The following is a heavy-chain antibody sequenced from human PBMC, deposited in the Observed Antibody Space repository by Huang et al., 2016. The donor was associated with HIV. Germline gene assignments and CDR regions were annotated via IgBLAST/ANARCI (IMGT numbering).Heavy chain of an antibody. D-gene: IGHD6-6*01. CDR3: ARRFSSSSGYFDY. J-gene: IGHJ4*02. CDR1: GYSFSSYW. Sequence: VQLVQSGAEVKKPGESLKISCKGSGYSFSSYWIAWVRQMPGKGLEWMGIIFPDDSDTTYVPAFEGQVTISADKSIGTAYLQWSSLKASDTAMYYCARRFSSSSGYFDYWGQGSLVTVSS. V-gene: IGHV5-51*01. CDR2: IFPDDSDT.